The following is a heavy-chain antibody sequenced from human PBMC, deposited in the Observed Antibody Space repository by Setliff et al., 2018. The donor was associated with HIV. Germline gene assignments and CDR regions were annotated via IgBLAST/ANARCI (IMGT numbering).Heavy chain of an antibody. CDR1: GASISSSNSH. CDR3: SRLTRTSSTSYKGRFDP. Sequence: SETLSLTCAVYGASISSSNSHWVWIRQTPGKGLEWIGSIYYSGAAYYNPSLKSRVSISVDTSKNQFSLGLSSVTAADTAVYFCSRLTRTSSTSYKGRFDPWGLGTLVTVSS. V-gene: IGHV4-39*01. J-gene: IGHJ5*02. D-gene: IGHD6-13*01. CDR2: IYYSGAA.